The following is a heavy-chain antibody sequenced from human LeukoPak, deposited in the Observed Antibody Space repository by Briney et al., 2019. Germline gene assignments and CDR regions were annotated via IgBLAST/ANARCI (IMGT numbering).Heavy chain of an antibody. V-gene: IGHV3-30-3*01. Sequence: GGSLRLSCAASGFTFSSYAMHWVRQAPGKGLEWVAVISYDGSNKYYADSVKGRFTISRDNSKNTLYLQMNSLRAEDTAVYYSAREGEPYSSSWYSYWGQGTLVTVSS. CDR3: AREGEPYSSSWYSY. CDR1: GFTFSSYA. D-gene: IGHD6-13*01. CDR2: ISYDGSNK. J-gene: IGHJ4*02.